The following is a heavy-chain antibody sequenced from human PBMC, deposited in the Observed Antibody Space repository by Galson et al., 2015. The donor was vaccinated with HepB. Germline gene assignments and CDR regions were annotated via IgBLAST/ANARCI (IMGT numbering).Heavy chain of an antibody. J-gene: IGHJ4*02. D-gene: IGHD2-21*02. CDR3: ARSHCRGDCCSPALDF. Sequence: SGAEVKKPGESLKISCKGSGYTFSSYWIGWVRQMPGKGLEWMGIIFPGDSDTRYSPSFQGQVTISADKSISTAYLQWSSLEASDTAMYYCARSHCRGDCCSPALDFWGQGTLVTVSS. V-gene: IGHV5-51*01. CDR2: IFPGDSDT. CDR1: GYTFSSYW.